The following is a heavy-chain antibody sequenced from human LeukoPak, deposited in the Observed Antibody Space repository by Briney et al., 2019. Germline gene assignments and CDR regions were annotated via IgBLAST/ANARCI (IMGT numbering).Heavy chain of an antibody. D-gene: IGHD3-3*01. CDR2: ISSNGGST. Sequence: GGSLRLSCAASGFIFSSYWMSWVRQAPGKGLEYVSAISSNGGSTYYANSVKGRFTISRDNSKNTLYLQMGSLRAEDMAVYYCARERGITIFGVDRGPFDYWGQGTLVTVSS. CDR1: GFIFSSYW. J-gene: IGHJ4*02. CDR3: ARERGITIFGVDRGPFDY. V-gene: IGHV3-64*01.